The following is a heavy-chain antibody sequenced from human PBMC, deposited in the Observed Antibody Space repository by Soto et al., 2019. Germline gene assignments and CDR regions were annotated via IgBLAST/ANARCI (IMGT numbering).Heavy chain of an antibody. Sequence: QVQLVQSGAEVKKPGASVKVSCKTSGYTFTSYAMHWVRQAPGQRLEWMGWINAGNGNTKYSQKFQGRVTITIDTSASTAYMELSRLRSEDTAIYYCARDLGGWPDYWGQGTLVTVSS. V-gene: IGHV1-3*01. CDR1: GYTFTSYA. D-gene: IGHD6-19*01. J-gene: IGHJ4*02. CDR3: ARDLGGWPDY. CDR2: INAGNGNT.